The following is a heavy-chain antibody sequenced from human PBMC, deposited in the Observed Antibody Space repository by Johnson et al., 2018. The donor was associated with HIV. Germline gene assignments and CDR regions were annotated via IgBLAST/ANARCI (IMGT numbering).Heavy chain of an antibody. CDR2: IRYDGSNK. D-gene: IGHD3-10*01. CDR3: VSEGFGDLFMDAFDI. V-gene: IGHV3-30*02. CDR1: GFTFSSYG. J-gene: IGHJ3*02. Sequence: QVHLVESGGGEVQPGGSLRLSCAASGFTFSSYGMHWVRQAPGKGLEWVAFIRYDGSNKYYADSVKGRFTISRDNSKNTLYLKVNSLRAEDTAVYYCVSEGFGDLFMDAFDIWGQGTMVSVSS.